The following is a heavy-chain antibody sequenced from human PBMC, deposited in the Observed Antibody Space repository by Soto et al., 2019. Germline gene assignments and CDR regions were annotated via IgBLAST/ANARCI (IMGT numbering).Heavy chain of an antibody. Sequence: QVQLVQSEAEVKKPGSSVKVSCKASGGTFSSYAISWVRQAPGQGLEWMGGIIPIFGTANYAQKFQGRVTITAAEPTSTAYTELRSLRSEETAVYYCAREGMVSSGWYGGMDVWGQGTTVTVSS. CDR1: GGTFSSYA. V-gene: IGHV1-69*12. CDR2: IIPIFGTA. D-gene: IGHD6-19*01. CDR3: AREGMVSSGWYGGMDV. J-gene: IGHJ6*02.